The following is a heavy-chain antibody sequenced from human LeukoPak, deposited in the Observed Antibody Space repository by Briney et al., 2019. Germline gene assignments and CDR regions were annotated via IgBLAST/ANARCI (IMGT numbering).Heavy chain of an antibody. CDR3: ARARTYSSGWWYYFDY. D-gene: IGHD6-19*01. J-gene: IGHJ4*02. Sequence: GGSLRLSCAASGFTVSSNYMSWVRHAPGKGLECVSILYSGSSTYYADSVKGRFTISRDTSRNTLYLQMNSLRAEDTAIYYCARARTYSSGWWYYFDYWGQGTLVTVSS. V-gene: IGHV3-66*01. CDR1: GFTVSSNY. CDR2: LYSGSST.